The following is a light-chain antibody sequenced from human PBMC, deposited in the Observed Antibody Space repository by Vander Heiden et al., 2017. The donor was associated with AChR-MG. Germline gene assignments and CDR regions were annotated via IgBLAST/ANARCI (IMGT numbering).Light chain of an antibody. CDR2: DAS. Sequence: EIVLTQSPATLSLSPGERATLSCRASQSVSTYLAWYQQKPGQAPRLLIYDASNRATGIPPRFSGSGSGTDFILTVSSLEPEDSAVYYCKQRSSWPLTFGGGTKVEIK. J-gene: IGKJ4*01. V-gene: IGKV3-11*01. CDR3: KQRSSWPLT. CDR1: QSVSTY.